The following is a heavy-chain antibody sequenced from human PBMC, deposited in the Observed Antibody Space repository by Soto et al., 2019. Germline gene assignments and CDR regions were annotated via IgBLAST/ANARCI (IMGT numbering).Heavy chain of an antibody. V-gene: IGHV1-18*01. CDR2: ISTYNGNT. D-gene: IGHD2-21*01. CDR3: ARDEEDANLMIVVLPGDY. J-gene: IGHJ4*02. CDR1: GYRFTRYG. Sequence: QVQLVQSGGEVKKPGASVKVSCKASGYRFTRYGINWVRQAPGQGLEWMGWISTYNGNTHYAQKFQDRVTMTTDTSTNTAYLELRSLKSGDTAVYYCARDEEDANLMIVVLPGDYWGQGTLVSVSS.